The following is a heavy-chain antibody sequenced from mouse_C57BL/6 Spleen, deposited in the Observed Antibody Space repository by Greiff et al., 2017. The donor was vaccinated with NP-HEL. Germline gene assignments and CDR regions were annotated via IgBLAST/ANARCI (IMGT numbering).Heavy chain of an antibody. D-gene: IGHD2-2*01. Sequence: DVQLQESGPGLVKPSQSLSLTCSVTGYSITSGYYWNWIRQFPGNKLEWMGYISYDGSNNYNPSLKNRISITRDTSKNQFFLKLNSVTTEDTATYYCARNYGYDEAWFAYWGQGTLVTVSA. CDR1: GYSITSGYY. CDR3: ARNYGYDEAWFAY. J-gene: IGHJ3*01. CDR2: ISYDGSN. V-gene: IGHV3-6*01.